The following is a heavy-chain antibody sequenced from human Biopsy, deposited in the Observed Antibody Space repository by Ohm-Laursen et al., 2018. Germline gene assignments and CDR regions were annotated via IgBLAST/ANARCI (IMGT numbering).Heavy chain of an antibody. V-gene: IGHV3-11*01. J-gene: IGHJ4*02. D-gene: IGHD3-16*01. CDR3: ARSVGIMAAPIDY. CDR1: GFIFSDYY. CDR2: INSVGTI. Sequence: SLRLSCSASGFIFSDYYMSWIRQAPGKGLAWVSNINSVGTIYYADSVRGRFTISRDNAKNSLYLQMNSLRVEDTAVYYCARSVGIMAAPIDYWGQGTLVTVSS.